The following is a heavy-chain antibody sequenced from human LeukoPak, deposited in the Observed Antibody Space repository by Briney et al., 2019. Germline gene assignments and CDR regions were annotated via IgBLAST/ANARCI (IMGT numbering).Heavy chain of an antibody. CDR2: IYYSGST. Sequence: PSETLSLTCTVSGGSISSGSYYWSWIRQPPGKGLEWIGYIYYSGSTNYNPSLKSRVTISVDTSKNQFSLKLSSVTAADTAVYYCASNYGGNPTDFDYWGQGTLVTVSS. CDR3: ASNYGGNPTDFDY. D-gene: IGHD4-23*01. J-gene: IGHJ4*02. CDR1: GGSISSGSYY. V-gene: IGHV4-61*01.